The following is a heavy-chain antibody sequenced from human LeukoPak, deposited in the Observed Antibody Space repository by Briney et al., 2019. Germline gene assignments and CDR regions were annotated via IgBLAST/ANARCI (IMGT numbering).Heavy chain of an antibody. D-gene: IGHD5-24*01. CDR1: GGSISSYF. CDR2: IYYSGST. V-gene: IGHV4-59*01. CDR3: ARDLGGDGYNPNWYFDL. Sequence: SETRSLTCTVSGGSISSYFWSWIQQPPGKGLEWIGYIYYSGSTNYNPSLKSRVTISVDTSKNQFSLKLSSVTAADTAVYYCARDLGGDGYNPNWYFDLWGRGTLVTVSS. J-gene: IGHJ2*01.